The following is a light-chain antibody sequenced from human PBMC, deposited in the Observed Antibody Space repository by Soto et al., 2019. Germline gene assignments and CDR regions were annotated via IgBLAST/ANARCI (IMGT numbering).Light chain of an antibody. J-gene: IGLJ3*02. CDR1: SSNIGSNT. Sequence: QSVLTQQPSASGTPGQRVTISCSGSSSNIGSNTVNWYQQLPGTAPKLLIYSNNQRPSGVPDRFSGSKSGTSASLAISGLQSEDEADYYCAAWDDSLNGLWVFGGGTQLTVL. V-gene: IGLV1-44*01. CDR2: SNN. CDR3: AAWDDSLNGLWV.